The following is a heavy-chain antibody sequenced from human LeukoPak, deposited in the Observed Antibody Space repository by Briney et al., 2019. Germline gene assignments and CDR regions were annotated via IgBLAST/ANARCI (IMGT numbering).Heavy chain of an antibody. D-gene: IGHD1-26*01. V-gene: IGHV4-34*01. CDR3: ARIVGATSSPFDP. J-gene: IGHJ5*02. CDR2: INHSGST. CDR1: GGSFSGYY. Sequence: SGTLSLTCAVYGGSFSGYYWSWIRQPPGKGLEWIGEINHSGSTNYNPSLKSRVTISVDTSKNQFSLKLSSVTAADTAVYYCARIVGATSSPFDPWGQGTLVTVSS.